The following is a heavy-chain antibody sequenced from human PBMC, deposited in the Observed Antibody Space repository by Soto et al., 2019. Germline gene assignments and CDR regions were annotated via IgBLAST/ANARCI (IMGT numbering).Heavy chain of an antibody. CDR1: GGTFSSYA. D-gene: IGHD3-16*02. V-gene: IGHV1-69*12. CDR3: ARNYDYVWGNYLAY. Sequence: QVQLVQSGAEVKKPGSSVKVSCKASGGTFSSYAISWVRQAPGQGLEWMGGISPTFGTANNAQKFQGRVTITADESTSTVYMERSSRRAEATAVYYCARNYDYVWGNYLAYWGQGTLVTVSS. J-gene: IGHJ4*02. CDR2: ISPTFGTA.